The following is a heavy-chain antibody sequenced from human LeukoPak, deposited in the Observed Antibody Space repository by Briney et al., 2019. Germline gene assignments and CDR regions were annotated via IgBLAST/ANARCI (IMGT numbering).Heavy chain of an antibody. V-gene: IGHV4-34*01. Sequence: SETLSLTCAVYGGSFSGYYWSWIRQPPGKGLEWIGEINHSGSTNYNPSLKSRVTISVDTSKNQFSLELSSVTAADTAVYYCARVAVTYYYYYGMDVWGQGTTVTVSS. J-gene: IGHJ6*02. CDR3: ARVAVTYYYYYGMDV. CDR1: GGSFSGYY. D-gene: IGHD4-11*01. CDR2: INHSGST.